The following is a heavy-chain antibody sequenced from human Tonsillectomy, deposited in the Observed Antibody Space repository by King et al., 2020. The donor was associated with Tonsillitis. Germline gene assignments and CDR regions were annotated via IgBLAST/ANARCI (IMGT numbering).Heavy chain of an antibody. CDR1: GFIFSSYG. CDR2: ISYDGSNK. D-gene: IGHD3-9*01. CDR3: VKDFDPLLRYFDWLSYYNYGMDV. J-gene: IGHJ6*02. V-gene: IGHV3-30*18. Sequence: HVQLVESGGGVVQPGRSLRLSCAASGFIFSSYGMHWVRQAPGKGLEWVAVISYDGSNKHYADSVKGRFTISRDNSKNTLHLQMNSLRAEDTAAYYCVKDFDPLLRYFDWLSYYNYGMDVWGQGTTVTVSS.